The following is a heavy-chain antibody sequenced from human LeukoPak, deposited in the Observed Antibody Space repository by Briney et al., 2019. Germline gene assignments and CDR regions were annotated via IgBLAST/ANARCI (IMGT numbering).Heavy chain of an antibody. CDR3: ARGRYQLLYSYYYYYMDV. V-gene: IGHV3-30*02. CDR2: MRYDESNT. CDR1: GFTFSSYA. D-gene: IGHD2-2*02. J-gene: IGHJ6*03. Sequence: GGSLRLSCAASGFTFSSYAMSWVRQAPGKGLEWVAFMRYDESNTYYADSVKGRFTISRDNSKNTLYPQMNSLRAEDTAVYYCARGRYQLLYSYYYYYMDVWGKGTTVTVSS.